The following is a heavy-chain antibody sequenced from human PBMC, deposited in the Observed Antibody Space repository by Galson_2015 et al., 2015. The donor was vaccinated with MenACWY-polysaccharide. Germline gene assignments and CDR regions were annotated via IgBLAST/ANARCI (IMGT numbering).Heavy chain of an antibody. J-gene: IGHJ4*02. Sequence: SLRLSFAASGLTFSNYWMSWVRQAPGKGLEWVANIKQDGSEKYYVDSVKGRFTISRDNAKNSLYLQMNSLRAEDTAMYYCASQTWTGYFDYWGQGILVTVSS. V-gene: IGHV3-7*03. CDR2: IKQDGSEK. D-gene: IGHD3/OR15-3a*01. CDR1: GLTFSNYW. CDR3: ASQTWTGYFDY.